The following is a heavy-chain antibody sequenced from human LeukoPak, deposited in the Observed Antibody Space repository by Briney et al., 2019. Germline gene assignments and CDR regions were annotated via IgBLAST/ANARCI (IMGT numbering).Heavy chain of an antibody. CDR2: INHSGST. J-gene: IGHJ6*02. Sequence: SETLSLTCAVYGGSFSGYYWSWIRQPPGKGLEWIGEINHSGSTNYNPSLKSRVTISVDTSKNQFSLKLSSVTAADTAVYYCARCSYQLLYVEDSYYYGMDVWGQGTTVTVS. CDR1: GGSFSGYY. D-gene: IGHD2-2*02. CDR3: ARCSYQLLYVEDSYYYGMDV. V-gene: IGHV4-34*01.